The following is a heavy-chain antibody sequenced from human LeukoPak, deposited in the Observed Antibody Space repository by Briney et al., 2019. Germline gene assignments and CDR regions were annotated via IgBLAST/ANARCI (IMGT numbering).Heavy chain of an antibody. V-gene: IGHV4-34*01. CDR1: GGSFSGYY. CDR2: INHSGST. CDR3: ARCETGMLTGYYSTNYYYGMDV. D-gene: IGHD3-9*01. Sequence: SETLSLTCAVYGGSFSGYYWSWIRQPPGKGLEWIGEINHSGSTNYNPSLKSLVTISVDTSKNQFSLKLSSVTAADTAVYYCARCETGMLTGYYSTNYYYGMDVWGQGTTVTVSS. J-gene: IGHJ6*02.